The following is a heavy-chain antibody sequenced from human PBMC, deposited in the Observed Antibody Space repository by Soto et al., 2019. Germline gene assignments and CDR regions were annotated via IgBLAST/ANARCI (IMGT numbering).Heavy chain of an antibody. CDR2: ISWNSGSI. CDR3: AKPPIAAAGTFDAFDI. D-gene: IGHD6-13*01. V-gene: IGHV3-9*01. Sequence: GGSLRLSCAASGFTFDDYAMHWVRQAPGKGLEWVSGISWNSGSIGYADSVKGRFTISRDNAKNSLYLQMNSLRAEDTALYYCAKPPIAAAGTFDAFDIWGQGTMVTVSS. J-gene: IGHJ3*02. CDR1: GFTFDDYA.